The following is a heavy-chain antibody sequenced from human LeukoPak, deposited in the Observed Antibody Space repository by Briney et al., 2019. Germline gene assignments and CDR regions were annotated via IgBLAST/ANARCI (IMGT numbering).Heavy chain of an antibody. V-gene: IGHV3-30*03. D-gene: IGHD3-22*01. CDR1: GFTFSSYW. Sequence: GGSLRLSCAASGFTFSSYWMSWVRQAPGKGLEWVAVTSYDGSNKYYADSVKGRFTISRDSSKNTLYLQMNSLRAEDTAVYYCARDRGAMIVVVTIDFWGQGTLVTVSS. CDR2: TSYDGSNK. CDR3: ARDRGAMIVVVTIDF. J-gene: IGHJ4*02.